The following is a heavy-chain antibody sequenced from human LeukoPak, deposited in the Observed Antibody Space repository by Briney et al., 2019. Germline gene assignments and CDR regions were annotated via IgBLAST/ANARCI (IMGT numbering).Heavy chain of an antibody. CDR1: GGSITNYY. CDR3: EKYLRDSGTYYFDN. J-gene: IGHJ4*02. D-gene: IGHD2-2*02. Sequence: SETLSLACTVSGGSITNYYWSWIRQPPGKGLEWIGYVYSSGLTNYNPSLRSRVTISIDTSRSQFFLKLNSVTAADTAVYYCEKYLRDSGTYYFDNWGQGALVTVSS. V-gene: IGHV4-59*01. CDR2: VYSSGLT.